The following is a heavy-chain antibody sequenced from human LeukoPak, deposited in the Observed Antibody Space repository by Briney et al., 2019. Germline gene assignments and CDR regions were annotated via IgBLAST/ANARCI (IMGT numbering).Heavy chain of an antibody. Sequence: KSSETLSLTCTVSGGSLSSYYWSWIRQPPGKGLEWIGYIYHSGSAKYNPSLKSRVTISVDTSKNQFSLKLSSVTAGDTAVYYCARAPGIAAAGTHFDFWGQGTLVTVSS. CDR1: GGSLSSYY. J-gene: IGHJ4*02. CDR3: ARAPGIAAAGTHFDF. V-gene: IGHV4-59*01. D-gene: IGHD6-13*01. CDR2: IYHSGSA.